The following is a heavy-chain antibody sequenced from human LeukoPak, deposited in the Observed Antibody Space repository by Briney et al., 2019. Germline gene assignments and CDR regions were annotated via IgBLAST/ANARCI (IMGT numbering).Heavy chain of an antibody. Sequence: SETLSLTCTVSGASVSSGSYYWSWIRQPPGKGPEWIGYIYYSGSANYNPSLKSRVTISVDTSKNQFSLKLTSVTAADTAVYYCARESRYSSAYYSFDYWGQGTLVTVSS. J-gene: IGHJ4*02. CDR3: ARESRYSSAYYSFDY. CDR2: IYYSGSA. V-gene: IGHV4-61*01. D-gene: IGHD6-19*01. CDR1: GASVSSGSYY.